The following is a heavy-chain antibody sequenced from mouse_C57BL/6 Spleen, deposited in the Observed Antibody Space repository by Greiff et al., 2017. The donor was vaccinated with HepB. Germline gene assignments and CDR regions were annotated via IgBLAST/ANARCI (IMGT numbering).Heavy chain of an antibody. V-gene: IGHV3-1*01. CDR1: GYSITSAYD. CDR3: ARGGGGRFAY. Sequence: EVKLQESGPGMVKPSQSLSLTCTVTGYSITSAYDWHWLRHFPENKLEWMGYISYSGSTNYNPSLKSRISITHDTSKNHLFLKLNSVMTEDTATYCCARGGGGRFAYWGQGTLVTVSA. J-gene: IGHJ3*01. CDR2: ISYSGST.